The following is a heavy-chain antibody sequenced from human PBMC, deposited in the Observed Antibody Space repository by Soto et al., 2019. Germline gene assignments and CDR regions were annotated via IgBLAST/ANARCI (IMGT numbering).Heavy chain of an antibody. J-gene: IGHJ4*02. D-gene: IGHD5-18*01. V-gene: IGHV3-7*01. CDR2: IKEDGSEK. CDR1: GFNFSSSW. Sequence: HPGGSLRLSCAASGFNFSSSWMNWVRQAPGKGLEWVAGIKEDGSEKYYVDIVKGRFTISRDNVENSLYLQMNSLRGEDSAVYFCARDRGYSSYDYWGLGTLVTVSS. CDR3: ARDRGYSSYDY.